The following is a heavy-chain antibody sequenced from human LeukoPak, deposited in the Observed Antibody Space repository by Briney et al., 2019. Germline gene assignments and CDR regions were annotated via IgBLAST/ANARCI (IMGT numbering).Heavy chain of an antibody. CDR3: ARDPGRGYYDSSGYYVQ. CDR1: GGSISSGDYY. CDR2: IYYSGST. D-gene: IGHD3-22*01. V-gene: IGHV4-30-4*08. Sequence: SQTLSLTCTVPGGSISSGDYYWTWIRQPPGKGLEWIGYIYYSGSTYYNPSLKSRVTISVDTSKNQFSLKLSSVTAADTAVYYCARDPGRGYYDSSGYYVQWGQGTLVTVSS. J-gene: IGHJ4*02.